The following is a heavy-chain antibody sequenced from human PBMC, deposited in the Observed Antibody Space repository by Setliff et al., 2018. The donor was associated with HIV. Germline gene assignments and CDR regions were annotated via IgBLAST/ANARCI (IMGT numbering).Heavy chain of an antibody. D-gene: IGHD2-21*01. Sequence: ASVKVSCKASGYTFSSYAMHWVRQAPGQRLEWMGWINAGNGNTKYSQKFQGRVTITRETSASIAYMELSSLRSEDTAVYYCARSAYCGGITCLIPYYYYYMDVWGKGTTVTVSS. V-gene: IGHV1-3*01. CDR1: GYTFSSYA. J-gene: IGHJ6*03. CDR2: INAGNGNT. CDR3: ARSAYCGGITCLIPYYYYYMDV.